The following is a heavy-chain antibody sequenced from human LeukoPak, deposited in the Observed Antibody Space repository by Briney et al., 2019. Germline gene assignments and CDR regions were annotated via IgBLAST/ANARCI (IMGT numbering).Heavy chain of an antibody. J-gene: IGHJ4*02. CDR1: GGSIGSSVYY. CDR2: VYYSGSTSGTT. CDR3: ARHGGRYNWSPSD. V-gene: IGHV4-39*01. Sequence: SETLSLTCTVSGGSIGSSVYYWGWIRQPPGKGLEWIGSVYYSGSTSGTTYYNTSLESRVTISVDTSQSQFSLKLSSVTAADTAVYYCARHGGRYNWSPSDWGQGTLVTVSS. D-gene: IGHD1-20*01.